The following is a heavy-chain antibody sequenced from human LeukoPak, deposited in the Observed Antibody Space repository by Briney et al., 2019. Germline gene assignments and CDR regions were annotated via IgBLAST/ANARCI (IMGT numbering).Heavy chain of an antibody. CDR3: ARIRFLEWLPPYYFDY. D-gene: IGHD3-3*01. J-gene: IGHJ4*02. CDR2: IYPGDSDT. V-gene: IGHV5-51*01. CDR1: GYSFTSYW. Sequence: GESLKISCKGSGYSFTSYWIGWVRQMPGKGLEWMGIIYPGDSDTRYSPSFQGQVTISADKSISTAYLQWSSLKASDTAMYYCARIRFLEWLPPYYFDYWGQGTLVTVSS.